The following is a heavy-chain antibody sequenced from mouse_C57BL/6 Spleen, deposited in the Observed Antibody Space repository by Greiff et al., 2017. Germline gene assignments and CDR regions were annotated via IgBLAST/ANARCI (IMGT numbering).Heavy chain of an antibody. CDR2: IHPNSGST. J-gene: IGHJ3*01. D-gene: IGHD4-1*02. V-gene: IGHV1-64*01. CDR3: ARSSTDGFAY. CDR1: GYTFTSYW. Sequence: QVQLKESGAELVKPGASVKLSCKASGYTFTSYWMHWVKQRPGQGLEWIGMIHPNSGSTNYNEKFKSKATLTVDKSSSTAYMQLSSLTSEDSAVYYCARSSTDGFAYWGQGTLVTVSA.